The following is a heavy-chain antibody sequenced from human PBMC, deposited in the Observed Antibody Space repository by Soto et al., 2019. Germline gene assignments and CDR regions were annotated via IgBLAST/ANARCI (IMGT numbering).Heavy chain of an antibody. D-gene: IGHD5-18*01. CDR3: ARDGSTSWYSYDYHGMDV. CDR2: INLDGSEK. J-gene: IGHJ6*02. Sequence: EVQLVESGGGLVQPGGSLRLSCAASGFTFRTYCLSWVRQVPGKGLEWVANINLDGSEKNYVDAVKSRFTISRDNARNSLYLQMSILRAEDTALYYCARDGSTSWYSYDYHGMDVWGQGTTVTVSS. V-gene: IGHV3-7*05. CDR1: GFTFRTYC.